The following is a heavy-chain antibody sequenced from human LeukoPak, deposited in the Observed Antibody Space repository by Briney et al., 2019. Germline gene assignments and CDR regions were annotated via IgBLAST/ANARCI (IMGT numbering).Heavy chain of an antibody. D-gene: IGHD6-19*01. CDR1: GFSLRTSGVG. J-gene: IGHJ4*02. V-gene: IGHV2-5*02. Sequence: SGPTLLKPTQTLTLTCTFSGFSLRTSGVGVGWIRQPPGKALEWLALIYWDDDKRYSPSLKSRLTITKDTSKNQVVLTMTNMDPVDTATYYCAHSRGPYSSGWWFDYWGQGTLVTVSS. CDR2: IYWDDDK. CDR3: AHSRGPYSSGWWFDY.